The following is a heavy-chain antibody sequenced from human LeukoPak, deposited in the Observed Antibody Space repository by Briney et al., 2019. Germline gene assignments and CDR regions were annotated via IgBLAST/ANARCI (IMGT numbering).Heavy chain of an antibody. V-gene: IGHV3-53*01. CDR3: AREVTGTGDYFDY. Sequence: PGGSLRLSCAASGFTVSSNYMSWVRQAPGKGLEWVSVIYSGGSTYYADSVKGRFTISRDNSKNTLYLRMNSLRAEDTAVYYCAREVTGTGDYFDYWGQGTLVTVSS. CDR1: GFTVSSNY. D-gene: IGHD1-1*01. CDR2: IYSGGST. J-gene: IGHJ4*02.